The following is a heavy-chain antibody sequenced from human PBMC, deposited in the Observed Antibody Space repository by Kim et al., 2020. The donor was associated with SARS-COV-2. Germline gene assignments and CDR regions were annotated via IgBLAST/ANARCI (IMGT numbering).Heavy chain of an antibody. CDR3: AKALGYAVRGVIGEDY. D-gene: IGHD3-10*01. CDR2: ISGSGGST. V-gene: IGHV3-23*01. J-gene: IGHJ4*02. Sequence: GGSLRLSCAASGFTFSSYAMSWVRQAPGKGLEWVSAISGSGGSTYYADSVKGRFTISRDNSKNTLYLQMNSLRAEDTAVYYCAKALGYAVRGVIGEDYWGQGTLVTVSS. CDR1: GFTFSSYA.